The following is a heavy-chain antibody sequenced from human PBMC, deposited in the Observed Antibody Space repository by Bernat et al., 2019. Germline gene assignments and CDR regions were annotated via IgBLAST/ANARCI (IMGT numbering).Heavy chain of an antibody. V-gene: IGHV3-23*01. D-gene: IGHD3-22*01. CDR3: TENRGTSSGSSDY. CDR2: ISAGGSST. J-gene: IGHJ4*02. CDR1: GFTFSSYA. Sequence: EVQLLESGGGFVQPGGSLRLSCTASGFTFSSYAMSWVRQAPGKGLEWFSIISAGGSSTFYSDAVKGRFTISRDNYKNTLYLQMNSLRAGDTAVYYCTENRGTSSGSSDYWGQGSLVTVSS.